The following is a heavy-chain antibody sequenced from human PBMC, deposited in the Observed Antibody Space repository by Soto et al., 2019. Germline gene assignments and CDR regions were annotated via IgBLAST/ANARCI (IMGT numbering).Heavy chain of an antibody. CDR2: IYYSGST. CDR3: ARESGDSPNWFDP. V-gene: IGHV4-59*01. Sequence: QVQLHESGPGLVKPSETLSLTCTVSGGSISSYYWSWIRQPPGKGLEWIGYIYYSGSTNYNPSLKSRVTISVDTSKNQFSLKLSSVTAADTAVYYCARESGDSPNWFDPWGQGTLVTVSS. J-gene: IGHJ5*02. CDR1: GGSISSYY. D-gene: IGHD1-1*01.